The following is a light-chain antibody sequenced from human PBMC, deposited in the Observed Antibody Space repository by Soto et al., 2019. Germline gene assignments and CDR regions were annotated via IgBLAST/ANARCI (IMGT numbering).Light chain of an antibody. CDR3: NSYTSTSSWV. Sequence: QSALTQPASLSGSPGQSITISCTGTRSDVGGYNYVSWYQQHPGKAPKLMIYEVSNRPSGVSNRFSGSKSGNTASLTISGLQAEDVADYYCNSYTSTSSWVFGGGTKLTVL. V-gene: IGLV2-14*01. CDR1: RSDVGGYNY. J-gene: IGLJ3*02. CDR2: EVS.